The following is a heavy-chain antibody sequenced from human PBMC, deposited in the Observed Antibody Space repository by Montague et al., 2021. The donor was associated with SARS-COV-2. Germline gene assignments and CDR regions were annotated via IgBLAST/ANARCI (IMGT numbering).Heavy chain of an antibody. CDR3: TTQPPGSTTHYDILTGYYQGYFDX. V-gene: IGHV1-24*01. Sequence: SVKVSCKVSGYTLTELSMHWVRQAPGKGLEWMGGFDPEDGETIYAQKFQGRVTMTEDTSTDTAYMELSSLRSEDTAVYYCTTQPPGSTTHYDILTGYYQGYFDXWGQGTLVTVSS. CDR2: FDPEDGET. J-gene: IGHJ4*02. D-gene: IGHD3-9*01. CDR1: GYTLTELS.